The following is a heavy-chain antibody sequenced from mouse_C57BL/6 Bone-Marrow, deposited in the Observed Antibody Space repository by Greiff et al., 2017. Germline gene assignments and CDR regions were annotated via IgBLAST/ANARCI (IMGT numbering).Heavy chain of an antibody. CDR3: AKSYGSSWYFDV. Sequence: QVQLQQSGAELARPGASVKLSCKASGYTFTSYGISWVKQRTGQGLEWIGEIYPRSGNTYYNEKFKGKATLTADKSSSTAYMELRSLTSEDSAVYFCAKSYGSSWYFDVWGTGTTVTASS. D-gene: IGHD1-1*01. J-gene: IGHJ1*03. V-gene: IGHV1-81*01. CDR1: GYTFTSYG. CDR2: IYPRSGNT.